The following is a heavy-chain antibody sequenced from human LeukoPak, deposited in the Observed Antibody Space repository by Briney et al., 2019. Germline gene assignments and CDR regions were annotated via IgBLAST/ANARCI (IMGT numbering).Heavy chain of an antibody. D-gene: IGHD4-17*01. CDR3: VRVRHGDYFDY. CDR2: TRNKPNGYTT. V-gene: IGHV3-72*01. CDR1: GFSITHYY. Sequence: PGGSLRLSCAASGFSITHYYMDWVRPAPGKGLEWVGRTRNKPNGYTTDYGTSVKGRFIVSRDDSENSLYLQMNGLKTEDTAVYYCVRVRHGDYFDYWGQGTLVTVSS. J-gene: IGHJ4*02.